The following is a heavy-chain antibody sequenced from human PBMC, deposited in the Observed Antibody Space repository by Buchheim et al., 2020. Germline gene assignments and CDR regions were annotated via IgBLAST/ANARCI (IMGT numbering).Heavy chain of an antibody. D-gene: IGHD2-15*01. CDR2: IWYDGSNK. CDR3: ARDLRRDCSGGSCYSTIKYYYYYGMDV. Sequence: QVQLVESGGGVVQPGRSLRLSCAASGFTFSSYGMHWVRQAPGKGLEWVAVIWYDGSNKYYADSVKGRFTISRDNSKNTLYLQMNRLRAEDTAVYYCARDLRRDCSGGSCYSTIKYYYYYGMDVWGQGTT. J-gene: IGHJ6*02. CDR1: GFTFSSYG. V-gene: IGHV3-33*01.